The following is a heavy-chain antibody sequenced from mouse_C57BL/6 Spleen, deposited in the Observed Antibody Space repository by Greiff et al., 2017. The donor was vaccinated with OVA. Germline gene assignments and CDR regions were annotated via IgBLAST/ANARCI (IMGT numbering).Heavy chain of an antibody. V-gene: IGHV1-15*01. J-gene: IGHJ3*01. Sequence: QVQLQQSGAELVRPGASVTLSCKASGYTFTDYDMHWVKQTPVHGLEWIGAIDPDTGGTSYNQKFKGKVTLSADKASSTTYMELLSLTSKDSAVYYCTSTTVVATPFAYWGQGTLVTVSA. D-gene: IGHD1-1*01. CDR3: TSTTVVATPFAY. CDR1: GYTFTDYD. CDR2: IDPDTGGT.